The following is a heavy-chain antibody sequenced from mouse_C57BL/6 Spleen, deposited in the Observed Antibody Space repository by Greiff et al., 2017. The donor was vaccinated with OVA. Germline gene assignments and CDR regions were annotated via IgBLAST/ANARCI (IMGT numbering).Heavy chain of an antibody. J-gene: IGHJ4*01. D-gene: IGHD1-1*01. CDR1: GYTFSSYW. CDR3: ARVPCSSTCYDAMDY. Sequence: VKLVESGAELAKPGASVKLSCKASGYTFSSYWMPWVQQRPGQGLEWIGYINPSSGYTKYKQKLKGKSTMSRDKAYSKVYLQMSNLKYEDTAIYYCARVPCSSTCYDAMDYWGQGTSVTVSS. CDR2: INPSSGYT. V-gene: IGHV1-7*01.